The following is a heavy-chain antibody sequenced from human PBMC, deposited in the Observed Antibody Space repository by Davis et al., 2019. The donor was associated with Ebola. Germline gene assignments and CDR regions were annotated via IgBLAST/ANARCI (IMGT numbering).Heavy chain of an antibody. D-gene: IGHD2-15*01. V-gene: IGHV4-31*03. Sequence: MPSETLSLTCIVSGDSISSGGHYWSWVRQHPGKGLEWIGYIHYIGSTSYNPSLKSRVTISVDTSKNQFSLNLSSVTAADTAVYYCARVASLVSATRGFDSWGQGTLVTVSS. CDR3: ARVASLVSATRGFDS. J-gene: IGHJ4*02. CDR1: GDSISSGGHY. CDR2: IHYIGST.